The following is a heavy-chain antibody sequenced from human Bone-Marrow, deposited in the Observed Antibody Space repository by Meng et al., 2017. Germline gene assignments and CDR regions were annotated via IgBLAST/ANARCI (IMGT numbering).Heavy chain of an antibody. CDR3: ARVRVEYWYFDL. CDR1: GCSISSSNW. CDR2: IYHSGST. Sequence: QVRLAEAGQGLVKPSGTPFLACAVSGCSISSSNWWSWVRQPPGKGLEWIGEIYHSGSTNYNPSLKSRVTISVDKSKNQFSLKLSSVTAADTAVYYCARVRVEYWYFDLWGRGTLITVSS. J-gene: IGHJ2*01. V-gene: IGHV4-4*02.